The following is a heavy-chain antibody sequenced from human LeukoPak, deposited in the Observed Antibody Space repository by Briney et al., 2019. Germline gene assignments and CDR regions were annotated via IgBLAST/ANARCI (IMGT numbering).Heavy chain of an antibody. CDR3: ARRVVLLWFGGPLDDAFDI. D-gene: IGHD3-10*01. CDR2: IYYSGST. J-gene: IGHJ3*02. CDR1: GGSISSYY. V-gene: IGHV4-59*08. Sequence: SETLSLTCTVSGGSISSYYWSWIRQPPGKGLEWIGYIYYSGSTNYNPSLKSRVTISVDTSKNQFSLKLSSVTAADTAVYYCARRVVLLWFGGPLDDAFDIWGQGTMVTVSS.